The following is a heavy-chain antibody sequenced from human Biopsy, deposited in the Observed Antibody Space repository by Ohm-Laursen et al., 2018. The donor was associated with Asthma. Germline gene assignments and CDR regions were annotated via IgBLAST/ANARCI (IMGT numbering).Heavy chain of an antibody. CDR2: IHHSGTS. CDR3: ARIPRRSGSYFVDY. D-gene: IGHD3-22*01. J-gene: IGHJ4*02. V-gene: IGHV4-31*03. CDR1: GDSITSGGCC. Sequence: TLSLTCIVSGDSITSGGCCWNWIRQHPGKGLEWIGYIHHSGTSYFNPSLKSRVSFSRDTSKNQFSRRLSSVTAADTAMYYCARIPRRSGSYFVDYWGQGTLVTVSS.